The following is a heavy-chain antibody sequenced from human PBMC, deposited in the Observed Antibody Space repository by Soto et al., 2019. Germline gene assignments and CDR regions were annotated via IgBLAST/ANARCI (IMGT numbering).Heavy chain of an antibody. V-gene: IGHV3-30*18. J-gene: IGHJ3*01. CDR1: GFTFSNYG. Sequence: QVQLVESGGGVAQPGRSLRLSCAASGFTFSNYGMHWVRQAPGKGLERVAVISYDGSNKDYADSVKGRFIISSDNSKNTLYLQMNRLSAEDTAVYYCANDRSYSYDAFDLCGQRTMVTVSS. CDR2: ISYDGSNK. D-gene: IGHD5-18*01. CDR3: ANDRSYSYDAFDL.